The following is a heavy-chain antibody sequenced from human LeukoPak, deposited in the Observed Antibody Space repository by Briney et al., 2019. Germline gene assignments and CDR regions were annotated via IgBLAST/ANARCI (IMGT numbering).Heavy chain of an antibody. J-gene: IGHJ4*02. Sequence: HPGGSLRLSCAASGFIFSTYWMSWVRQAPGKGLEWVANIKQDGSDKNYLDSVKGRFTISRDNAKNSLYLQMNSLGAEDKGVYYCATSVGAPGNYWGQGTLVIVSS. CDR1: GFIFSTYW. CDR3: ATSVGAPGNY. CDR2: IKQDGSDK. D-gene: IGHD3-16*01. V-gene: IGHV3-7*01.